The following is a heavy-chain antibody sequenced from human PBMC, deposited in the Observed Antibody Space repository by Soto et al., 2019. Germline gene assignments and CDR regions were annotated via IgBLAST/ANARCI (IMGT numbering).Heavy chain of an antibody. CDR2: IYYSGST. Sequence: SETLSLTCTVSGGSISSYYWSWIRQPPGKGLEWIGYIYYSGSTNYNPSLKSRVTISVDTSKNQFSLKLSSVTAADTAVYYCASLGSRLSPSYYYMDVWGKGTTVTVSS. D-gene: IGHD1-26*01. J-gene: IGHJ6*03. CDR3: ASLGSRLSPSYYYMDV. CDR1: GGSISSYY. V-gene: IGHV4-59*01.